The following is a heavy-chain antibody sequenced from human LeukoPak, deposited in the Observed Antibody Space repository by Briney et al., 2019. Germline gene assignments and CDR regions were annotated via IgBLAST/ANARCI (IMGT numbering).Heavy chain of an antibody. Sequence: PGGSLRLSCAASGFTFSSYWMSWVRQAPGKGLEWVANIKQDGSEKYYVDSVKGRFTISRDNAKNSLYLQMNSLRAEDTALYYCAREILYDSIGYYQDYWGQGTLVTVSS. J-gene: IGHJ4*02. CDR1: GFTFSSYW. V-gene: IGHV3-7*03. CDR2: IKQDGSEK. D-gene: IGHD3-22*01. CDR3: AREILYDSIGYYQDY.